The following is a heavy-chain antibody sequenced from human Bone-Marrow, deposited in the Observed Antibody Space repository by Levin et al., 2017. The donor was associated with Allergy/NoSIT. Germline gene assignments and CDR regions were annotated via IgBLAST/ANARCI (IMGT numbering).Heavy chain of an antibody. Sequence: GGSLRLSCAASGFTFSSYWMHWVRQAPGKGLVWVSRINSDGSSTSYADSVKGRFTISRDNAKNTLYLQMNSLRAEDTAVYYCARFQYSSSSGSTYHFDYWGQGTLVTVSS. D-gene: IGHD6-6*01. J-gene: IGHJ4*02. CDR3: ARFQYSSSSGSTYHFDY. CDR2: INSDGSST. CDR1: GFTFSSYW. V-gene: IGHV3-74*01.